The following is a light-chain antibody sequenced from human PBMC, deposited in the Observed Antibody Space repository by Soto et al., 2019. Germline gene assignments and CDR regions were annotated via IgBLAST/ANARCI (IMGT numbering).Light chain of an antibody. CDR1: SSDVGGYNY. J-gene: IGLJ1*01. CDR2: EVS. Sequence: QSVLTQPASVSGSPGQSITISCTGTSSDVGGYNYVSWYQQHPGKAPKLMIYEVSNRPSGVSNRFSGSKSGNTASLTVSGLQADDEADYYCTSYAGNSNYVFGTGTKV. V-gene: IGLV2-14*01. CDR3: TSYAGNSNYV.